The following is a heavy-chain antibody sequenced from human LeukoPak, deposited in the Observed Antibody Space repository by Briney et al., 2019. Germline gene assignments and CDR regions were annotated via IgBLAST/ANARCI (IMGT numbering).Heavy chain of an antibody. D-gene: IGHD1-14*01. CDR3: ARRAVYVGKWFDP. V-gene: IGHV4-39*07. J-gene: IGHJ5*02. CDR1: GGSISSSSYY. Sequence: PSETLSLTCTVSGGSISSSSYYWGWIRQPPGKGLEWIGSIYYSGSTYYNPSLKSRVTISVDTSKNQFSLKLSSVTAADTAVYYCARRAVYVGKWFDPWGQGTLVTVSS. CDR2: IYYSGST.